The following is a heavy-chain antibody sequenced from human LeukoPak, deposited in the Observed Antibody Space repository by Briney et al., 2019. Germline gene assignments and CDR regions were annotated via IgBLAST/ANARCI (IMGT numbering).Heavy chain of an antibody. D-gene: IGHD2-2*01. J-gene: IGHJ4*02. V-gene: IGHV4-39*01. Sequence: PSETQSLTCTVSGGSISSGSYYWGWIRQPPGKGLEWIGNISYSGGTYYNPSLKSRVTISVDTSKNQFSLKLSSVTAADTAVYYCAGLDIVVVRAAVDFSDQGTLVTVSS. CDR3: AGLDIVVVRAAVDF. CDR2: ISYSGGT. CDR1: GGSISSGSYY.